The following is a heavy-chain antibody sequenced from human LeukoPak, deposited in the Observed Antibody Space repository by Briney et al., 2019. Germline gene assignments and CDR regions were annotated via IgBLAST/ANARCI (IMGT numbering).Heavy chain of an antibody. D-gene: IGHD5-18*01. CDR3: ARALSQQLDNWFDP. CDR2: IYHSGST. V-gene: IGHV4-4*02. J-gene: IGHJ5*02. CDR1: GGSISSSNW. Sequence: SGTLSLTCAVSGGSISSSNWWSWVRQPPGKGLEWIGEIYHSGSTNYNPSLKSRVTISVDKSKNQFSLKLSSVTAADTAVYYCARALSQQLDNWFDPWGQGTLVTVSS.